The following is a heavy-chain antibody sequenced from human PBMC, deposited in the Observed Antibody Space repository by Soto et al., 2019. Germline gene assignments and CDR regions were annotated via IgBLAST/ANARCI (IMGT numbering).Heavy chain of an antibody. CDR3: ARSAVYGDYTHFDS. J-gene: IGHJ4*02. CDR2: ISGSSSYI. Sequence: EVQLVESGGGLVKPGGSLRLSCAASGFTFKTYSMSWVRQAPGKGLEWVSSISGSSSYIYSADSEKGRFTISRDNAKNSLYLQMNSLRAEDTAVYYCARSAVYGDYTHFDSWGQGTLVTVSS. CDR1: GFTFKTYS. V-gene: IGHV3-21*01. D-gene: IGHD4-17*01.